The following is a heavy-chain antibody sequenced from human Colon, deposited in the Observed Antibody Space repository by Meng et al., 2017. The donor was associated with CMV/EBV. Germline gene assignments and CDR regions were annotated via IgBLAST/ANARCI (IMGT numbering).Heavy chain of an antibody. CDR1: SFTFSSSG. V-gene: IGHV3-23*03. CDR2: IYAGDFSA. Sequence: SSFTFSSSGLAWVRQAPGRGLEWISVIYAGDFSARYADSVKAHFTISRNNSPNTVFLKMNSLRAEDTAVYYCAKSSGWYGKYYFDSWGQGTLVTVSS. J-gene: IGHJ4*02. D-gene: IGHD6-19*01. CDR3: AKSSGWYGKYYFDS.